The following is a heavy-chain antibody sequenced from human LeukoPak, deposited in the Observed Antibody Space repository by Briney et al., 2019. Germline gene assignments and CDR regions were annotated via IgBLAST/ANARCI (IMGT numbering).Heavy chain of an antibody. J-gene: IGHJ3*02. CDR3: ARKILFALDI. Sequence: PRGSLRLSCAASGFTLSSHSMNWVRQAPREGLEWVSLIYHDGSKYSADPMKGRFSVSRDNSKDTLYRHGNSLRAEDTAMYDCARKILFALDIWGQGTMVTVSS. CDR1: GFTLSSHS. V-gene: IGHV3-53*01. CDR2: IYHDGSK.